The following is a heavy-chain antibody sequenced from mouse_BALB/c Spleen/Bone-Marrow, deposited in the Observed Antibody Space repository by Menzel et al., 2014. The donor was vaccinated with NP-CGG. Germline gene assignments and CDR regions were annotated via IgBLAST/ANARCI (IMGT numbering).Heavy chain of an antibody. V-gene: IGHV14-3*02. Sequence: EVKLMESGAELVKPGASVELSCTASGFNIKDTYLHWVKQRPEQGLDWIGRIDPAIFTKYDPKFQGKATITADTSSNTAYLHLSSLTSEDTAVYYCASYGYGWYFDVWGAGTTVTVSS. CDR1: GFNIKDTY. J-gene: IGHJ1*01. CDR2: IDPAIFT. D-gene: IGHD2-14*01. CDR3: ASYGYGWYFDV.